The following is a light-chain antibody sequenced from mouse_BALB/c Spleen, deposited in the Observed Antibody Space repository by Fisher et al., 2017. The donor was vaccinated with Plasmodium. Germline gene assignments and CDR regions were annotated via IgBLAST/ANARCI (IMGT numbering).Light chain of an antibody. CDR3: WQGTHLWT. V-gene: IGKV1-135*01. J-gene: IGKJ1*01. CDR2: LVS. Sequence: VITQTTLTLSVTIGQPASISCKSSQSLLNSDGKTYLSWLLQRPGQSPKRLIYLVSKLDSGVPDRFTCSGSGTDFTLKISRVEAEDLGLYYCWQGTHLWTIGGGTKLEIK. CDR1: QSLLNSDGKTY.